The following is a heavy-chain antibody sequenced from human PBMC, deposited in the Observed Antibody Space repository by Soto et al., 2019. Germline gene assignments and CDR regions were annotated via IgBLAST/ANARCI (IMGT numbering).Heavy chain of an antibody. CDR1: GGSISSGDYY. J-gene: IGHJ5*02. CDR3: ARERPDGARLDP. V-gene: IGHV4-30-4*01. CDR2: IYHSGST. Sequence: QVQLQESGPGLVKPSQTLSLTCTVSGGSISSGDYYWSWIRQPPGKGLEWIGYIYHSGSTYYNPSLKSRVTISVDTSKNQFSLKRRSVTAADTAVYYCARERPDGARLDPWGQGTLVTVSS. D-gene: IGHD6-6*01.